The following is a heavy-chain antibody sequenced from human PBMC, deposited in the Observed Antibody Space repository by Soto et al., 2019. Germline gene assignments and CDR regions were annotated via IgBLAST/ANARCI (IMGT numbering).Heavy chain of an antibody. V-gene: IGHV3-73*02. CDR3: TSSGGRYAFGY. D-gene: IGHD1-26*01. CDR2: IRSKTHKYAT. Sequence: EVQLVESGGGLVQPGESLKLSCAASGFTLSGSAVHWVRQASGKGLEWVGRIRSKTHKYATDYIASVKGRFTMSRDDSKNTAYLQMNGLKTDDTPVYYCTSSGGRYAFGYWGQGTLVTVSS. J-gene: IGHJ4*02. CDR1: GFTLSGSA.